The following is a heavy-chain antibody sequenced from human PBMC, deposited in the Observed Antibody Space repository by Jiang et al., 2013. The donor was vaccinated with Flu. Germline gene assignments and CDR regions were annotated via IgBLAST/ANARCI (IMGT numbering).Heavy chain of an antibody. D-gene: IGHD1-1*01. CDR1: GASISHYY. Sequence: GLLKPSETLSLTCTVSGASISHYYWSWIRQPHGGTRVDWLYLLHGTDQLQSSLNSRATISVDTSKNQVSLNVTSVTAADTAVYYCARWTWLERRSWFDPWGQGTLVIVSS. CDR2: LLHGTD. CDR3: ARWTWLERRSWFDP. V-gene: IGHV4-59*01. J-gene: IGHJ5*02.